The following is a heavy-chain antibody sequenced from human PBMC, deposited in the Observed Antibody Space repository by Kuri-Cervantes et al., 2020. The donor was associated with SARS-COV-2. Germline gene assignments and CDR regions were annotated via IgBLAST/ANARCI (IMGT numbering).Heavy chain of an antibody. CDR2: IIPIFGTA. D-gene: IGHD5-18*01. CDR3: ATPERGYSYGGYFDY. Sequence: SVKVSCKASGGTFSSYAISWVRQAPRQGLEWMGGIIPIFGTANYAQKFQGRVTITADESTSTAYMELSSLRSEDTAVYYCATPERGYSYGGYFDYWGQGTLVTVSS. CDR1: GGTFSSYA. J-gene: IGHJ4*02. V-gene: IGHV1-69*13.